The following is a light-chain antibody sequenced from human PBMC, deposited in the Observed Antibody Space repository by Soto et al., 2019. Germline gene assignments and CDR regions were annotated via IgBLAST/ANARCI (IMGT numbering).Light chain of an antibody. CDR1: TSY. Sequence: QSALTQPPSASGSPGQSVTISCTGTTSYVSWYQQHPGKAPKLMIYEVTERPLGVPDRFSGSRSGNTASLTVSGLQAEDEADYYCSSSAGFSNLVFGGGTKLTV. CDR2: EVT. CDR3: SSSAGFSNLV. V-gene: IGLV2-8*01. J-gene: IGLJ2*01.